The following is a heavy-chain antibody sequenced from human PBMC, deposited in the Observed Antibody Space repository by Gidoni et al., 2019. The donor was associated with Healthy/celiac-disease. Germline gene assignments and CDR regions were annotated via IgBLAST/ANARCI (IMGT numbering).Heavy chain of an antibody. V-gene: IGHV4-34*01. Sequence: QVQLQQWRAGLLKPSETLSLTCAVSGGSFSGYYWRGIRQPPGKGLEWSGEINHSGSTNYNPSLKSRVTISVDTSKNQFSLKLSSVTAADTAVYYCARGPFLKPVSEERNFDYWGQGTLVTVSS. CDR3: ARGPFLKPVSEERNFDY. CDR2: INHSGST. J-gene: IGHJ4*02. CDR1: GGSFSGYY.